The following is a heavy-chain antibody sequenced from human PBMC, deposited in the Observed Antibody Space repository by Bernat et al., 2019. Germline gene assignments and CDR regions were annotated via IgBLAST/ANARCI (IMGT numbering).Heavy chain of an antibody. CDR3: ARTQYYASSGLNDAFDI. V-gene: IGHV2-70*01. CDR2: IDWDDDK. D-gene: IGHD3-22*01. J-gene: IGHJ3*02. CDR1: GFSLSTSGMC. Sequence: QVTLRESGPALVKPTQTLTLTCTFSGFSLSTSGMCVSWIRQPPGKALEWLALIDWDDDKYYSTALKTRLTISKDTSKNQVVLTMTNMDPVDTATYYCARTQYYASSGLNDAFDIWGQGTMVTVSS.